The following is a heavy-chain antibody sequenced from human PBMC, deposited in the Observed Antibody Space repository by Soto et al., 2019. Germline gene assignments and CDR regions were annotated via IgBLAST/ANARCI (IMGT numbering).Heavy chain of an antibody. J-gene: IGHJ3*02. CDR1: GFTISSYE. V-gene: IGHV3-21*01. CDR2: ISSSGNHI. D-gene: IGHD6-13*01. Sequence: PGGSLRLSCAASGFTISSYEMNWVRQAPGKGLQWVSAISSSGNHIYYADSLKGRFTISRDNAKNSLYLQMNSLRAEDTAVYYCAREVKSAGGPDRFDIWGQGTMVTVSS. CDR3: AREVKSAGGPDRFDI.